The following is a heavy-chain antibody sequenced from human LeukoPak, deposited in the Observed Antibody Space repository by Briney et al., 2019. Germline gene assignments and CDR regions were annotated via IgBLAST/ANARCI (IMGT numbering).Heavy chain of an antibody. CDR2: INPNSGGT. Sequence: ASVKVSCKASGYTFTGYYMHWVRQAPGQGLEWRGWINPNSGGTNYAQKFQGRVTMTRDTSISTAYMELSRLRSDDTAVYYCARVGYYDSSGYVDYWGQGTLVTVSS. V-gene: IGHV1-2*02. D-gene: IGHD3-22*01. CDR1: GYTFTGYY. J-gene: IGHJ4*02. CDR3: ARVGYYDSSGYVDY.